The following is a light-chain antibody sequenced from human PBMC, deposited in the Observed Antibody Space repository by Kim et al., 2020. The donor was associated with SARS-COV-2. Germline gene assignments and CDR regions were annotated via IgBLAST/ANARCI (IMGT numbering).Light chain of an antibody. CDR2: GKN. CDR1: SLRSYY. Sequence: SSELTQDPAVSVALGQTVRITCQGVSLRSYYATWYQQKPGQAPIVVIYGKNNRPSGIPDRFSGSSSGDTASLTITGTQAGDEADYYCNSRGSNDNVLFGGGTQLTVL. CDR3: NSRGSNDNVL. J-gene: IGLJ2*01. V-gene: IGLV3-19*01.